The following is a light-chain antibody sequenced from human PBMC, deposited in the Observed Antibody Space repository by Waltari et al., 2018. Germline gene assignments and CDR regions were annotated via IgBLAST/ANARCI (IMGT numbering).Light chain of an antibody. Sequence: QTVVTQEPSLTVSPGGAVTLTCAFSAGAVTSGNYPNWIQQKPGQVPRLLIHSTTNRHSWTPARFSGSLLGGKAALTLSGVQPEDEAEYYCLLYDGSDQVFGGGTKLTVL. CDR2: STT. CDR1: AGAVTSGNY. CDR3: LLYDGSDQV. J-gene: IGLJ3*02. V-gene: IGLV7-43*01.